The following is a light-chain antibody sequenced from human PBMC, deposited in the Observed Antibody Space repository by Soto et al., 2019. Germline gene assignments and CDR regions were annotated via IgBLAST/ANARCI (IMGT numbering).Light chain of an antibody. CDR3: CSYAGSYTWV. V-gene: IGLV2-11*01. J-gene: IGLJ3*02. CDR1: SSDVGGYNY. CDR2: DVS. Sequence: QSVLTQPRSVSGSPGQSVTISCTGTSSDVGGYNYVSWYQQHPGKAPKLMIYDVSKRPSGVPDRFSGSKSGNTASLTISGLQAEDVADYYCCSYAGSYTWVFGGGTKLTVL.